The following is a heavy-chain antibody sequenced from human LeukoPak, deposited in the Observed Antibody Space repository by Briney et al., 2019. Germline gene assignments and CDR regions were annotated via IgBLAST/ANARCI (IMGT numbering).Heavy chain of an antibody. CDR1: GFTFSGYA. V-gene: IGHV3-30-3*01. J-gene: IGHJ5*02. CDR2: ISYDGSNK. CDR3: AKGPGIAAAGLNWFDP. Sequence: GRSLRLSCAASGFTFSGYAMHWVRQAPGKGLEWVAVISYDGSNKYYADSVKGRFTISRDNSKNTLYLQMNSLRAEDTAVYYCAKGPGIAAAGLNWFDPWGQGTLVTVSS. D-gene: IGHD6-13*01.